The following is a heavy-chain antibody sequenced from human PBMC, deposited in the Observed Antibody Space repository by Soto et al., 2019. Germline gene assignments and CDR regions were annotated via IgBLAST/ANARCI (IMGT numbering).Heavy chain of an antibody. J-gene: IGHJ4*02. Sequence: VGSLRLSCAASGFTFSSYAMSWVRQAPGKGLEWVSAISGSGGSTYYADSVKGRFTISRDNSKNTLYLQMNSLRAEDTAVYYCAKDLIPIAVASPFDYWGQGTLVTVSS. D-gene: IGHD6-19*01. CDR3: AKDLIPIAVASPFDY. CDR2: ISGSGGST. CDR1: GFTFSSYA. V-gene: IGHV3-23*01.